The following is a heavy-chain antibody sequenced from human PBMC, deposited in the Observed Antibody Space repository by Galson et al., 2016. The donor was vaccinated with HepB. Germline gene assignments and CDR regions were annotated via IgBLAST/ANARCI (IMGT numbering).Heavy chain of an antibody. Sequence: SVKVSCKASGYSFTSYAMHWVRQAPGQRLEWMGWISAGNGNTKYSHKFQGRVTITRDTSASTAFMELSSLRSEDTAVYYCARFGSAAGKPFDFWGQGTLVTVSS. D-gene: IGHD6-13*01. V-gene: IGHV1-3*01. J-gene: IGHJ4*02. CDR3: ARFGSAAGKPFDF. CDR2: ISAGNGNT. CDR1: GYSFTSYA.